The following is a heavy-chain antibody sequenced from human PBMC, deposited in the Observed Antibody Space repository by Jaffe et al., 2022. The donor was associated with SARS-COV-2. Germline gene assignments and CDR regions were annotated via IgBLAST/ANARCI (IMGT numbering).Heavy chain of an antibody. CDR3: AREFEDNNTYLYGLDV. V-gene: IGHV4-59*11. D-gene: IGHD2-15*01. J-gene: IGHJ6*02. CDR2: IYYSGRT. Sequence: QVQLQESGPGLLKPSETLSLTCTVSGGFTSNHYLNWIRQSPGKGLEWIGYIYYSGRTNYNPSLQSRVTISVDRSKGQVSLKVTSVTSADTAVYYCAREFEDNNTYLYGLDVWGRGTTVTVSS. CDR1: GGFTSNHY.